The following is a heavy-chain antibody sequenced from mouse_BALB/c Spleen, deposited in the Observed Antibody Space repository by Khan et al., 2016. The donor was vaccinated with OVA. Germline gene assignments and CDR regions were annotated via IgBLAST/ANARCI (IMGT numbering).Heavy chain of an antibody. D-gene: IGHD1-1*01. Sequence: QVQLKQSGAELAKPGASVKMSCKASGYTFANYWMHWVKQRPGQGLDWIGYINPSTGYTDYNQKFKDKATLTADKSSSTAYMQLSSLTSEDSAVSYSSRLGSSYGTTFAYWGQGTTLTVSS. CDR3: SRLGSSYGTTFAY. CDR2: INPSTGYT. V-gene: IGHV1-7*01. J-gene: IGHJ2*01. CDR1: GYTFANYW.